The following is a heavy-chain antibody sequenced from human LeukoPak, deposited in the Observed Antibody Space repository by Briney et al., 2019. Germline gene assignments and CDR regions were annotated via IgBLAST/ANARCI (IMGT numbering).Heavy chain of an antibody. V-gene: IGHV3-64*01. J-gene: IGHJ4*02. D-gene: IGHD3-16*02. Sequence: GGSLRLSCAASGFTFSSYAMHWVRQAPGKGLENVSAISSNGGSTYYANSVKGRFTISRDNSKNTLYLQMGSLRAEDMAVYYCARDGRKDYVWGSYRTSNNFDYWGQGTLVTVSS. CDR3: ARDGRKDYVWGSYRTSNNFDY. CDR2: ISSNGGST. CDR1: GFTFSSYA.